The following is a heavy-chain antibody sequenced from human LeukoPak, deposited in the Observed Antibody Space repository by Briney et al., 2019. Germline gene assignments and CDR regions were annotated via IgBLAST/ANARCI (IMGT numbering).Heavy chain of an antibody. Sequence: GGSLRLSCAASGFTFSSYEMNWVRQAPGKGLEWVSYISSSGSTIYYADSVKGRFTLSRDNAKNSLYLQMNSLRAEDTAVYYCARNIAAADFDYWGQGTLVTVSS. J-gene: IGHJ4*02. CDR3: ARNIAAADFDY. D-gene: IGHD6-13*01. V-gene: IGHV3-48*03. CDR1: GFTFSSYE. CDR2: ISSSGSTI.